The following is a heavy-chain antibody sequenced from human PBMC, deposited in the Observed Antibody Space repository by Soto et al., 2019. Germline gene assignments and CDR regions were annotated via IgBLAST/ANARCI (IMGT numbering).Heavy chain of an antibody. CDR1: GFSLSTSGVG. CDR2: IYWDDDK. D-gene: IGHD1-26*01. J-gene: IGHJ3*02. Sequence: QITLKESGPTLVKPTQTLTLTCTFSGFSLSTSGVGVSWIRQPPGKALEWLALIYWDDDKRYSPSLKSRLTITKDTSKNQVVLTRTNMVPVDTATYYCAHVVVGATRGDAFDIWGQRTLVTVSS. V-gene: IGHV2-5*02. CDR3: AHVVVGATRGDAFDI.